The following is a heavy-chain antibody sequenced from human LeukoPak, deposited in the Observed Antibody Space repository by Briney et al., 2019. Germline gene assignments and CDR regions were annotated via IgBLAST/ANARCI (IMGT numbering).Heavy chain of an antibody. CDR2: ISSDGSNI. V-gene: IGHV3-30*03. J-gene: IGHJ4*02. CDR3: ARRDQTRLIDY. Sequence: GGSLRLSCAASGFTFSSYGMHWVRQAPDKGLEWVAVISSDGSNIFYADSVMGRFTISRDNSKKTLSLQMNSLRAEDTAVYYCARRDQTRLIDYWGQGTLVTVSS. CDR1: GFTFSSYG. D-gene: IGHD2-2*01.